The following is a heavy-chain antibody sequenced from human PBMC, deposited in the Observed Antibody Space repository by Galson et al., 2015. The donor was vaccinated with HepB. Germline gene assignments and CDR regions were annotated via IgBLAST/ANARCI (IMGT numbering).Heavy chain of an antibody. Sequence: SLRLSCAASGFTFGDYAMSWFRQAPGKGLEWVGFIRSKAYGGTTEYAASVKGRFTISRDDSKSIAYLQMNSLKTEDTAVYYCTTGGTTVSPRRGAFDIWGQGTMVTVSS. CDR1: GFTFGDYA. V-gene: IGHV3-49*03. CDR2: IRSKAYGGTT. D-gene: IGHD4-17*01. CDR3: TTGGTTVSPRRGAFDI. J-gene: IGHJ3*02.